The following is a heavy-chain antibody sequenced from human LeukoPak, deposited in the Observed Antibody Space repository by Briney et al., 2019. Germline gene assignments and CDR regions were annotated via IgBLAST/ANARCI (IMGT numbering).Heavy chain of an antibody. CDR2: ISYDGSNK. CDR1: GFTFSSYA. CDR3: ARSDRDHPELLLFDY. Sequence: GRSLRLSCAASGFTFSSYAMHWVRQAPGKGLEWVAVISYDGSNKYYADSVKGRFTISRDNSKNTLYLQMNSLRAEDTAVYYCARSDRDHPELLLFDYWGQGTLVTVSS. D-gene: IGHD2-15*01. J-gene: IGHJ4*02. V-gene: IGHV3-30-3*01.